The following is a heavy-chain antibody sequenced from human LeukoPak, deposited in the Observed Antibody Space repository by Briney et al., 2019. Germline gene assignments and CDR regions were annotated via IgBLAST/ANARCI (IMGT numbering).Heavy chain of an antibody. CDR1: GFTSCSYA. J-gene: IGHJ5*02. CDR2: IGGSGGIT. Sequence: GGSLRLSCAASGFTSCSYAMSWVRQAPGQGLEWVSAIGGSGGITYYADSVKGRFTISSDNSKNTLYLQMNSLRAEDTTVYYCAKPNPGSRSITIFGVVMRSLGWFDPWGQGNLGTVSP. CDR3: AKPNPGSRSITIFGVVMRSLGWFDP. V-gene: IGHV3-23*01. D-gene: IGHD3-3*01.